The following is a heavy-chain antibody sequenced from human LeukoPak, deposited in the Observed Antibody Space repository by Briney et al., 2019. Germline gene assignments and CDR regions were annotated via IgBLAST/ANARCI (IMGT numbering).Heavy chain of an antibody. Sequence: PGGSLRLSCAASGFTFSTYSMIWVRQAPGKGLEWVSSISRSSDTIYYADLVKGRFTVSRDNAKNSLFLQMNSLRAEDTAVYYCARELPDTAIPDYWGQGTLVTVSS. D-gene: IGHD5-18*01. CDR2: ISRSSDTI. V-gene: IGHV3-21*06. J-gene: IGHJ4*02. CDR3: ARELPDTAIPDY. CDR1: GFTFSTYS.